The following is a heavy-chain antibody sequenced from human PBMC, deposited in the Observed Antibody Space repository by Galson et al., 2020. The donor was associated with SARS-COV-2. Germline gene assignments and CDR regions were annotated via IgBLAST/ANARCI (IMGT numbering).Heavy chain of an antibody. D-gene: IGHD6-19*01. CDR3: VRTHIAVAGTAVDY. CDR1: GFSLTTSGMC. J-gene: IGHJ4*02. CDR2: IDWDDDK. V-gene: IGHV2-70*11. Sequence: ESGPTLVKPTQTLTLTCTFSGFSLTTSGMCVSWIRQPPGKALEWLARIDWDDDKYYNTSLKTRLTISKDTSKNQVVLTMTNMDPVDTATYYCVRTHIAVAGTAVDYWGQGTLVTVSS.